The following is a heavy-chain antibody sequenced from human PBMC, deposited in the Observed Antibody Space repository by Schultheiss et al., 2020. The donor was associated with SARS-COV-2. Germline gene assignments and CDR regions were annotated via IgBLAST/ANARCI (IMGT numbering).Heavy chain of an antibody. CDR3: AKTSGGLWFGESHFDS. CDR1: GFRFSTYG. Sequence: GGSLRLSCAASGFRFSTYGMTWVRQAPGKGLEWVSGFSGTGGPTDYADSVRGRFTISRDNSQNTVYLQMNSLRGEDTAVYYCAKTSGGLWFGESHFDSWGQGTLVTVSS. CDR2: FSGTGGPT. D-gene: IGHD3-10*01. J-gene: IGHJ4*02. V-gene: IGHV3-23*01.